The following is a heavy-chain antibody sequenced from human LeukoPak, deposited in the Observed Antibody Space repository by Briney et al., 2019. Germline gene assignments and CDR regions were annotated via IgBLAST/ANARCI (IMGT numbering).Heavy chain of an antibody. V-gene: IGHV1-18*01. CDR1: GYSFTTFG. CDR2: IGTYNGNT. D-gene: IGHD2-8*02. Sequence: ASVKVSCKASGYSFTTFGFNWVRQAPGQGPEWMGWIGTYNGNTNYAQELQGRVTMTTDTSTSTAYMELRSLTSDDTAVYYCARDRRSTGGPPNPAYWGQGTLVIVSS. J-gene: IGHJ4*02. CDR3: ARDRRSTGGPPNPAY.